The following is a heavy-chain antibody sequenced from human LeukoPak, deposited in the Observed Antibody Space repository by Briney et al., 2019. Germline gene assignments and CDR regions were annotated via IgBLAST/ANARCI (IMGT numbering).Heavy chain of an antibody. CDR2: IYYSGST. Sequence: SETLSLTCTVSGGSISSHYWSWIRQPPGKGLEWIGYIYYSGSTNYNPSLKSRVTISVDTSKNQFSLKLSSVTAADTAVYYCALLGYCSSTSCANWFDPWGQGTLVTVSS. CDR3: ALLGYCSSTSCANWFDP. D-gene: IGHD2-2*01. J-gene: IGHJ5*02. CDR1: GGSISSHY. V-gene: IGHV4-59*11.